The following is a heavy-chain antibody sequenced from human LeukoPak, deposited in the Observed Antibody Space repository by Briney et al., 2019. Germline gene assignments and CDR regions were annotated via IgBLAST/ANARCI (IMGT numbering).Heavy chain of an antibody. J-gene: IGHJ4*02. D-gene: IGHD3-10*01. Sequence: GGSLTLSCAASGFTFNTYAMNWVRQAPGKGLEWVSTISDSGGSTYYAVSVKGRFTISRDNSKNTLYLQMNRQRAEDTAIYYCAKSPDVAGTGRFDYWGQGTLVTVSS. CDR2: ISDSGGST. CDR1: GFTFNTYA. CDR3: AKSPDVAGTGRFDY. V-gene: IGHV3-23*01.